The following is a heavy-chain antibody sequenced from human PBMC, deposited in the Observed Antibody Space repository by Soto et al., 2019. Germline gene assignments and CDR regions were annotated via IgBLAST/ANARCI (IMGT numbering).Heavy chain of an antibody. CDR2: IYYSGST. D-gene: IGHD4-17*01. J-gene: IGHJ4*02. V-gene: IGHV4-61*01. CDR1: GGSVSSGSYY. CDR3: AREGYGGNSEGIDY. Sequence: PSETLSFTCTVSGGSVSSGSYYWSWIRQPPGKGLEWIGYIYYSGSTNYNPSLKSRVTISVDTSKNQFSLKLSSVTAADTAVYYCAREGYGGNSEGIDYWGQGTLVTVSS.